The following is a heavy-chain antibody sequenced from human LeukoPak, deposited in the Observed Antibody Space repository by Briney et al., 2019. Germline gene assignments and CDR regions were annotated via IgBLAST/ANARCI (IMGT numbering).Heavy chain of an antibody. V-gene: IGHV3-30*02. J-gene: IGHJ4*02. D-gene: IGHD3-10*01. CDR3: AQRDVRGVIDY. Sequence: GGSLRLSCSVSGFTLVDYAMNWVRQAPGKGLEWVAFIRYDGSNKYYADSVKGRFTISRDNSKNTLYLQMNSLRAEDTAVYYCAQRDVRGVIDYWGQGTLVTVSS. CDR2: IRYDGSNK. CDR1: GFTLVDYA.